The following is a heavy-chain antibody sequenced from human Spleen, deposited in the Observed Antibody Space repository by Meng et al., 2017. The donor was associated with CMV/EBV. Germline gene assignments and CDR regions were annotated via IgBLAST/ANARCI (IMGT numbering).Heavy chain of an antibody. V-gene: IGHV3-7*01. CDR3: ANTPSSYDSFDY. J-gene: IGHJ4*02. CDR2: IKQDGSEK. CDR1: GFTFSSYA. D-gene: IGHD3-3*01. Sequence: GESLKISCAASGFTFSSYAMHWVRQAPGKGLEWVANIKQDGSEKYYVDSVKGRFTISRDNSKNTLYLQMNSLRAEDTAVYYCANTPSSYDSFDYWGQGTLVTVSS.